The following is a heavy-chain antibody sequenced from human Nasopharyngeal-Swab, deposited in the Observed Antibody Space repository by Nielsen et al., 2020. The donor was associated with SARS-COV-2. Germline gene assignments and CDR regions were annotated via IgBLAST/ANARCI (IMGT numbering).Heavy chain of an antibody. CDR1: GFTFSSYS. Sequence: GGSLRLSCEASGFTFSSYSMNWVRQAPGKGLEWVSYISYSSRHIYYADSVKGRFTISRDNTRNSLYLQMDSLRAEDTALYYCAKQPLGGPGNYYYLDYWGQGTLVTVSS. D-gene: IGHD3-10*01. V-gene: IGHV3-21*01. J-gene: IGHJ4*02. CDR2: ISYSSRHI. CDR3: AKQPLGGPGNYYYLDY.